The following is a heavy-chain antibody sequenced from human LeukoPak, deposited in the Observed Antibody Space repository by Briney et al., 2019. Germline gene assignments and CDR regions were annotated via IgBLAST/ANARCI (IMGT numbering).Heavy chain of an antibody. V-gene: IGHV3-23*01. CDR2: ISGSGGST. CDR3: ARWVPRGWTGEASEDAFDI. Sequence: GGSLRLSCAAAGFTFTDHYMDWVRQAPGKGREWVSGISGSGGSTYYADSVKGRFTISRDNSKNTLYLQMNSLRAEDTAVYYCARWVPRGWTGEASEDAFDIWGQGTMVTVSS. J-gene: IGHJ3*02. CDR1: GFTFTDHY. D-gene: IGHD3/OR15-3a*01.